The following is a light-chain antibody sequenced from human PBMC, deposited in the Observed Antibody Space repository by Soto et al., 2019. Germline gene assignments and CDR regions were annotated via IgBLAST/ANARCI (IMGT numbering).Light chain of an antibody. V-gene: IGLV1-47*01. J-gene: IGLJ1*01. Sequence: QSVLTQSPSASGTPGQRVTISCSGSASTIGRNYVYWYQRLPGTAPKLLIYRNSQRPSGVPDRFSGSKSGTSASLAISGLRSEDEADYYCAAWDDNLSGLYVFGAGTKV. CDR3: AAWDDNLSGLYV. CDR2: RNS. CDR1: ASTIGRNY.